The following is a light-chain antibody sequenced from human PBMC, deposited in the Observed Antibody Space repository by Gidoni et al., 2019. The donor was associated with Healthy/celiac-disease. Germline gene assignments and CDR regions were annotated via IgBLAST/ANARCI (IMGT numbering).Light chain of an antibody. CDR3: QSYDSSLSGPVV. CDR2: NNS. Sequence: QPVLPQPPPVSGAPGQRVTISCTGSSPTIGAGYDVHWYQQLPGPAPQLPIYNNSNRPSGVPDRFSGSKSGTSASLAITGLQAEDEADYYCQSYDSSLSGPVVFGGGTKLTVL. CDR1: SPTIGAGYD. V-gene: IGLV1-40*01. J-gene: IGLJ2*01.